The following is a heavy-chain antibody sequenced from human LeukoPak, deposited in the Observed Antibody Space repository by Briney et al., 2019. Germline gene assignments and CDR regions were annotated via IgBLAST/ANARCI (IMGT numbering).Heavy chain of an antibody. CDR3: ARERGTVTTSFDY. Sequence: GASVKVSCKASGGTSSSYAISWVRQAPGQGLEWMGRIIPIFGTANYAQKFQGRVTITTDESTSTAYMELSSLRSEDTAVYYCARERGTVTTSFDYWGQGTLVTVSS. CDR1: GGTSSSYA. CDR2: IIPIFGTA. D-gene: IGHD4-11*01. V-gene: IGHV1-69*05. J-gene: IGHJ4*02.